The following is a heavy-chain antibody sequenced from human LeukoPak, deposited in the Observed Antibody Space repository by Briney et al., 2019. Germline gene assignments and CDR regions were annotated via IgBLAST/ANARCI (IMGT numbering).Heavy chain of an antibody. CDR1: GFTFSNYA. CDR3: ARDLRSGGSHFDY. D-gene: IGHD2-15*01. V-gene: IGHV3-30-3*01. J-gene: IGHJ4*02. Sequence: GRSLRLSCAASGFTFSNYAMHWVRQAPGKGLEWVAVISYDGSNKYYADSVKGRFTISRDNSKNTLYLQMNSLRAEDTAVYYCARDLRSGGSHFDYWGQGTLVTVSS. CDR2: ISYDGSNK.